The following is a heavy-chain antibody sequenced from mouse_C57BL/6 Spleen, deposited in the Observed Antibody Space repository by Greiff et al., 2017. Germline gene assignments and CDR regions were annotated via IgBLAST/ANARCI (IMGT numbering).Heavy chain of an antibody. CDR3: ERGVTTVVATPYYFDY. J-gene: IGHJ2*02. CDR2: IYPGGGYT. D-gene: IGHD1-1*01. CDR1: GYTFTNYW. V-gene: IGHV1-63*01. Sequence: QVQLKQSGAELVRPGPSVKMSCKASGYTFTNYWIGWAKQRPGHGLEWIGDIYPGGGYTNYNEKFKGKATLTADRSSSTACMQFSSLTSEDSAIYSWERGVTTVVATPYYFDYWGQGTSLTVSS.